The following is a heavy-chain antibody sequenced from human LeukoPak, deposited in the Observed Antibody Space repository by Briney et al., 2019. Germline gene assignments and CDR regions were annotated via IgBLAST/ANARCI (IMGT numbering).Heavy chain of an antibody. Sequence: SETLSLTCTVSGGSISSSSYYWGWIRQPPGKGLEWVGSIYYSGSTYYNPSLKSRVTISVDTSKNQFSLRLSSVTAADTAVYYCASFLEWLFLFDYWGQGTLVTVSS. CDR1: GGSISSSSYY. J-gene: IGHJ4*02. CDR3: ASFLEWLFLFDY. D-gene: IGHD3-3*01. V-gene: IGHV4-39*01. CDR2: IYYSGST.